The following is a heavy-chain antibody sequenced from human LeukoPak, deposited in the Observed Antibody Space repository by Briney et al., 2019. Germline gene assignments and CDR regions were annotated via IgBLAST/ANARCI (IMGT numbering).Heavy chain of an antibody. J-gene: IGHJ6*02. CDR1: GFTFSSYS. CDR3: ARDKVSHPGMDV. CDR2: ISSSSSYI. V-gene: IGHV3-21*01. Sequence: GGSLRLSCAASGFTFSSYSMNWVRQAPGKGLEWVSSISSSSSYIYYADSVKGRFTISRDNAKNSLYLQMNSLRAEDTAVYYCARDKVSHPGMDVWGQGTKVTVSS.